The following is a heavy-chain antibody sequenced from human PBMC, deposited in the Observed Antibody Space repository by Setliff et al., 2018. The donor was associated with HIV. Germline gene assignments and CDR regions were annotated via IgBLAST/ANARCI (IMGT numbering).Heavy chain of an antibody. CDR1: GYSFTTYW. J-gene: IGHJ3*02. CDR2: IYPGDSDT. D-gene: IGHD3-22*01. CDR3: ARLRDSSGYYYVGGAFDI. Sequence: TGESLKISCKGSGYSFTTYWIGWVRQMPGKGLEWMGIIYPGDSDTRYSPSFQGQVTISADKSISTAYLQWSSLKASDTATYYCARLRDSSGYYYVGGAFDIWGQGTMVTVSS. V-gene: IGHV5-51*01.